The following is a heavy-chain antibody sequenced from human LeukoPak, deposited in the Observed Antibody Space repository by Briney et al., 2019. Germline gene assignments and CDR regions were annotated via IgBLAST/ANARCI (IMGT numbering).Heavy chain of an antibody. V-gene: IGHV1-2*02. CDR2: INPNSGGT. J-gene: IGHJ6*03. CDR1: GYTFTGYY. CDR3: ARGAAAAGTAPYYYYMDV. D-gene: IGHD6-13*01. Sequence: ASVKVSCNASGYTFTGYYMHWVRQAPGQGLEWMGWINPNSGGTNYAQKFQGRVTMTRDTSISTAYMELSRLRSDDTAVYYCARGAAAAGTAPYYYYMDVWGKGTTVTVSS.